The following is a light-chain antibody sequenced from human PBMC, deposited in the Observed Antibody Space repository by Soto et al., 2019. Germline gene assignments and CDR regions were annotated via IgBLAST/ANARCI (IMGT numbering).Light chain of an antibody. Sequence: EMVLTQSPGTLSLSPGERATLSCRASQSVSSSYLAWYQQKPGQAPRLLIYGASSRATGIPDRFSGSGSGTDFTLAISRLEPEDFALYYCQQYGRSPVTFGQGTKVEIK. CDR3: QQYGRSPVT. CDR2: GAS. CDR1: QSVSSSY. V-gene: IGKV3-20*01. J-gene: IGKJ1*01.